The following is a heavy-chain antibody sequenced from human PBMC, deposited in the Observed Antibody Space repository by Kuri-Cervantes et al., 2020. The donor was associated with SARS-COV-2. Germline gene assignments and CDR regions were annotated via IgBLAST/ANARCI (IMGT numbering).Heavy chain of an antibody. CDR2: IIPIFGTA. D-gene: IGHD3-3*01. Sequence: KISCKASGGTFSSYAISWVRQAPGQGLEWMGGIIPIFGTANYAQKFQGRVTVTADKSTSTAYMELSSLRSEDTAVYYCARDRDDFWSGYRVNYYYYGVDVWGQGTTVTVSS. J-gene: IGHJ6*02. CDR3: ARDRDDFWSGYRVNYYYYGVDV. V-gene: IGHV1-69*06. CDR1: GGTFSSYA.